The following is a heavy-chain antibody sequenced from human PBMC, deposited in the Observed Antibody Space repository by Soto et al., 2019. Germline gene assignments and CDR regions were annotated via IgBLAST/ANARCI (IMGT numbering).Heavy chain of an antibody. CDR1: GYTFTSYD. J-gene: IGHJ6*02. V-gene: IGHV1-8*01. CDR3: ARGIATVAIYGMDV. Sequence: QVQLVQSGAEVKKPGASVKVSCKASGYTFTSYDINWVRQATGQGLEWMGWMNPNSGNTGYAQKSQGRVTMTRNTSKSTSYMELSSLRSEDTAVYYCARGIATVAIYGMDVWGQGTTVTVSS. CDR2: MNPNSGNT. D-gene: IGHD4-17*01.